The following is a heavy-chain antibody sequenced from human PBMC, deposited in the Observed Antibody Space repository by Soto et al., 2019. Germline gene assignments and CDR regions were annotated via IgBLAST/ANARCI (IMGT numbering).Heavy chain of an antibody. D-gene: IGHD2-2*02. CDR1: GGTFSSYA. CDR2: IIPIFGTA. V-gene: IGHV1-69*01. CDR3: ARDRSYAGGEYQLLYWDYYYGMDV. Sequence: QVQLVQSGAEVKKPGSSVKVSCKASGGTFSSYAISWVRQAPGQGLEWMGGIIPIFGTANYAQKFQGRVTITADESTSTAYMELSSLRSEDTAVYYCARDRSYAGGEYQLLYWDYYYGMDVWGQGTTVTVSS. J-gene: IGHJ6*02.